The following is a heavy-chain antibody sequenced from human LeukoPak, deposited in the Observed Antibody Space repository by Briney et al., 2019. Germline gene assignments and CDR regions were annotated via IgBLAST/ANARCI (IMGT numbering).Heavy chain of an antibody. V-gene: IGHV4-59*08. CDR1: GGSISSYY. D-gene: IGHD1-26*01. Sequence: PSETPSLTCTVSGGSISSYYWSWIRQPPGKGLEWIGYIYYSGSTNYNPSLKSRVTISVDTSKNQFSLKLSSVTAADTAVYYCAGFPTSGSYIGYWGQGTLVTVSS. CDR3: AGFPTSGSYIGY. J-gene: IGHJ4*02. CDR2: IYYSGST.